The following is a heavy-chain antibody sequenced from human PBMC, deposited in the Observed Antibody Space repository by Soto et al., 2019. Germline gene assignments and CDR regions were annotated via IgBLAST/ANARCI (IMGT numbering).Heavy chain of an antibody. Sequence: LRLSCAASGFTFSSYAMSWVRQAPGKGREWFSAISGSGGSTYYADSVKGRFTISRDNSKNTLYLQMNSLRDEDTAVYYCAKGLSRAYYYGMDVWGQGTTVTVSS. V-gene: IGHV3-23*01. J-gene: IGHJ6*02. CDR2: ISGSGGST. CDR3: AKGLSRAYYYGMDV. D-gene: IGHD6-13*01. CDR1: GFTFSSYA.